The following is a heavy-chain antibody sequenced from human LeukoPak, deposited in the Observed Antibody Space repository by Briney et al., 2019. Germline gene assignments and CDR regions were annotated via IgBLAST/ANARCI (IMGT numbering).Heavy chain of an antibody. CDR3: ASGDNYDSSGYSPLDY. Sequence: ASVKVSCEASGYTFTSYGISWVRQAPGQGLEWMGWISAYNGNTNYAQKLQGRVTMTTDTSTSTAYMELRSLRSDDTAVYYCASGDNYDSSGYSPLDYWGQGTLVTVSS. D-gene: IGHD3-22*01. V-gene: IGHV1-18*01. CDR2: ISAYNGNT. J-gene: IGHJ4*02. CDR1: GYTFTSYG.